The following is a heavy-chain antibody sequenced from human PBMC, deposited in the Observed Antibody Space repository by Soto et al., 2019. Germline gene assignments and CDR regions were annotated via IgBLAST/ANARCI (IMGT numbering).Heavy chain of an antibody. CDR2: IIPIFETA. CDR3: ATTDSSIRLHDY. J-gene: IGHJ4*02. Sequence: QVQLVQSGAELKKPGSSVRVSCKISGDSFSSYAISWVLQAPGEGLEWVGGIIPIFETAHYAQNSHGRVTITAVESTTTAYMEVTRLRPDDTAMFSCATTDSSIRLHDYWGPGALISVSS. V-gene: IGHV1-69*01. D-gene: IGHD6-13*01. CDR1: GDSFSSYA.